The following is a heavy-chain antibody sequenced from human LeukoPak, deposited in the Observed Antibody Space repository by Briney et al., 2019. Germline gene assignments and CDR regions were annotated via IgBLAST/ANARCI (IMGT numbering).Heavy chain of an antibody. J-gene: IGHJ6*03. D-gene: IGHD3-3*01. CDR1: GFTFSSYA. CDR3: ARGGATIFGVVIIEYYYYMDV. CDR2: ISYDGSYK. Sequence: GGSLRLSCAASGFTFSSYAMHWVRQAPGKGLEWVAVISYDGSYKYYADSVKGRLTISRDNSKHTLYLQMNSLRAEDTAVYYCARGGATIFGVVIIEYYYYMDVWGKGTTVTVSS. V-gene: IGHV3-30*04.